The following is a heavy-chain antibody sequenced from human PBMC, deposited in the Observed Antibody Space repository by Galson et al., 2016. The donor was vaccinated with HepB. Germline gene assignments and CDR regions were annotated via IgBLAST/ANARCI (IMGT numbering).Heavy chain of an antibody. D-gene: IGHD4-11*01. CDR2: INPNSGGT. J-gene: IGHJ4*02. CDR3: ARLTTISQFDY. CDR1: GYTFTGYY. Sequence: SVKVSCKASGYTFTGYYLHWVRQAPGQGLEWMGWINPNSGGTHYAQKFQSRVTMTRDTSISTAYMVLSRLRSDDTAVYYCARLTTISQFDYWGQGTLVTGSS. V-gene: IGHV1-2*02.